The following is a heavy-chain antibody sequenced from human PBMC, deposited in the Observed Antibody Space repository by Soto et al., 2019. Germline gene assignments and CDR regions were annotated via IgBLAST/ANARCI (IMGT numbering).Heavy chain of an antibody. V-gene: IGHV1-18*01. J-gene: IGHJ6*02. CDR1: GYTFTSYG. D-gene: IGHD2-21*02. CDR2: ISAYNGNT. Sequence: ASVKVSCKASGYTFTSYGISWVRQAPGQGLEWMGWISAYNGNTNYAQKLQGRVTMTTDTSTSTAYMELRSLRSDDTAVYYCARGDCCGDCYYYYYYGMDVWGQGTTVTVSS. CDR3: ARGDCCGDCYYYYYYGMDV.